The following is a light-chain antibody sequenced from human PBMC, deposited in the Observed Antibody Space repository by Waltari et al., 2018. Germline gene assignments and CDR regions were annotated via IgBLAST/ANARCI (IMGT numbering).Light chain of an antibody. CDR3: QNHERLPAV. J-gene: IGKJ1*01. CDR2: GAS. CDR1: QSIGRY. V-gene: IGKV3-20*01. Sequence: DIVLTQSPGTLSFSPGERATLSCRASQSIGRYLIPYQQTPGQAPRLLIYGASTRAAGIPDRFSGSGSGTDFSLTISRLEPEDFAVYYCQNHERLPAVFGRGTKVEIK.